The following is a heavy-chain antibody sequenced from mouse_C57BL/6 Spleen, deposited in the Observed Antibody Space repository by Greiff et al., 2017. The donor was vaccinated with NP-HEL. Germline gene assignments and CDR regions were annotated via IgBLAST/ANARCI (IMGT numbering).Heavy chain of an antibody. J-gene: IGHJ3*01. Sequence: QVQLQQSGPGLVQPSQSLSITCTVSGFSLTSYGVHWVRQSPGKGLEWLGVIWSGGSTDYNAAFISRLSISKDNSKSQVFFKMNSLQADDTAIYYCARRARDSSGGAWFAYWGQGTLVTVSA. V-gene: IGHV2-2*01. D-gene: IGHD3-2*02. CDR2: IWSGGST. CDR3: ARRARDSSGGAWFAY. CDR1: GFSLTSYG.